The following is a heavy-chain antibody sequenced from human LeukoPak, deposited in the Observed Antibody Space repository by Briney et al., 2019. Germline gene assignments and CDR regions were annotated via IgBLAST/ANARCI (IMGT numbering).Heavy chain of an antibody. J-gene: IGHJ4*02. V-gene: IGHV1-69*13. CDR1: GGTFSSYG. D-gene: IGHD5-12*01. CDR2: IAHNIGQA. CDR3: ARANEVGTITGPFDY. Sequence: SVKVACKASGGTFSSYGISGVRQAPGQGLEWMGGIAHNIGQANHAQKFTGRATITANETTSTDYMELSTLRSEDTAVYYCARANEVGTITGPFDYWGQGTLITVSA.